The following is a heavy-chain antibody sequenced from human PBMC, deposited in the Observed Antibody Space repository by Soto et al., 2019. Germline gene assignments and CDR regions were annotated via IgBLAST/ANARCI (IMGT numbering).Heavy chain of an antibody. CDR2: ISGSGGST. Sequence: GESLKISCAASGFTFSSYAMSWVRQAPGKGLEWVSAISGSGGSTYYADSVKGRFTISRDNSKNTLYLQMNSLRAEDTAVYYCAKKAEWNIDYWGQGTLVTVSS. CDR1: GFTFSSYA. D-gene: IGHD3-3*01. CDR3: AKKAEWNIDY. V-gene: IGHV3-23*01. J-gene: IGHJ4*02.